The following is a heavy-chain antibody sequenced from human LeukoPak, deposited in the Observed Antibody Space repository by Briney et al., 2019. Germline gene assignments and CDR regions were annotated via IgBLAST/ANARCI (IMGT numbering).Heavy chain of an antibody. CDR3: ARQGRGYSYGGRDAFDI. Sequence: GESLQISCKGSGYSFTNYWIGWVRQMPGKGLEWMGIIYPGDSDTRYSPSFQGQVTISADKSISTAYLQWSSLKASDTAMYYCARQGRGYSYGGRDAFDIWGQGTMVTVSS. V-gene: IGHV5-51*01. CDR1: GYSFTNYW. CDR2: IYPGDSDT. J-gene: IGHJ3*02. D-gene: IGHD5-18*01.